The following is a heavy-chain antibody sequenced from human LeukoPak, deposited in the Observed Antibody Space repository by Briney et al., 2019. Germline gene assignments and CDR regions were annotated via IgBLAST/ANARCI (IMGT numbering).Heavy chain of an antibody. J-gene: IGHJ3*02. CDR2: IIPIFGTA. CDR3: ARDGGATKGGGAFDI. D-gene: IGHD1-26*01. Sequence: GASVKVSCKASGGTFSSYAISWVRQAPGQGLEWMGGIIPIFGTANYAQKFQGRVTITADKSTSTAYMELSSLRSEDTAVYYCARDGGATKGGGAFDIWGQGTMVTVSS. CDR1: GGTFSSYA. V-gene: IGHV1-69*06.